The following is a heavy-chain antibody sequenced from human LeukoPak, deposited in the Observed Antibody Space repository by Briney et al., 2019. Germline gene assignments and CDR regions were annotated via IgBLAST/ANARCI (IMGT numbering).Heavy chain of an antibody. CDR3: ARAADDYFFDY. CDR2: IGGSGTST. D-gene: IGHD2-21*02. V-gene: IGHV3-23*01. Sequence: PGRSLRLSCAASGFTFSSYAMSWVRRAPGKGLEWVSGIGGSGTSTYYADSVKGRFTISRDNSKNTLYLQMNSLRAEDTAVYYCARAADDYFFDYWGQGTLVTVSS. CDR1: GFTFSSYA. J-gene: IGHJ4*02.